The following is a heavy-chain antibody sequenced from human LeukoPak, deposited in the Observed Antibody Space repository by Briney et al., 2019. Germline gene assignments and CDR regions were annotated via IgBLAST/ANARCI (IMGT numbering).Heavy chain of an antibody. J-gene: IGHJ6*02. CDR1: GGSFSGYY. Sequence: SETLSLTCAVYGGSFSGYYWSWIRQPPGEGLGWIGEINHSGSTNYNPSLKSRVTISVDTSKNQFSLKMSSVTAADTAVYYCARGRGGYFPYYYCYYGMDVWGQGTTVTVSS. D-gene: IGHD5-12*01. CDR2: INHSGST. CDR3: ARGRGGYFPYYYCYYGMDV. V-gene: IGHV4-34*01.